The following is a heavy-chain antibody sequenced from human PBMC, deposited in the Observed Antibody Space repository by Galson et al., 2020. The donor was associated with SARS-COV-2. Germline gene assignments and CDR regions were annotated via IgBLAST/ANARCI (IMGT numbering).Heavy chain of an antibody. CDR1: GGTFSSYA. CDR2: IIPILGIA. J-gene: IGHJ3*02. CDR3: ARGGSYYNFWSGDGGGDAFDI. Sequence: SVKVSCKASGGTFSSYAISWVRQAPGQGLEWMGGIIPILGIANYAQKFQGRVTITADKSTSTAYMELSSLRSEDTAVYYCARGGSYYNFWSGDGGGDAFDIWGQGKMVTVSS. V-gene: IGHV1-69*10. D-gene: IGHD3-3*01.